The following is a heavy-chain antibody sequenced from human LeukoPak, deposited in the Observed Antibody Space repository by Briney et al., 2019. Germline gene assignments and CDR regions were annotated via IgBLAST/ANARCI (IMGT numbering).Heavy chain of an antibody. V-gene: IGHV5-51*01. J-gene: IGHJ3*02. CDR2: IYPGDSDT. D-gene: IGHD6-19*01. CDR3: ARPQAAGWYVSADLSRFDI. Sequence: GASLKISCKGSGSSFTSYWIGWVRPMPGKGLEWMGIIYPGDSDTRYSPSFHGQVIISADKSISTAYLQWSSLNASDTAMYYCARPQAAGWYVSADLSRFDIWGQGTMVTVSS. CDR1: GSSFTSYW.